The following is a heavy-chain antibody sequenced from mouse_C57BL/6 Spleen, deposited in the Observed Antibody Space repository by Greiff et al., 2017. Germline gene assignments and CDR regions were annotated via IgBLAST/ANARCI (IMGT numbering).Heavy chain of an antibody. CDR3: VRHYDYDTDFSWFAY. CDR1: GFSFNTYA. D-gene: IGHD2-4*01. J-gene: IGHJ3*01. V-gene: IGHV10-1*01. CDR2: IRSKSNNYAT. Sequence: EVKLMESGGGLVQPKGSLKLSCAASGFSFNTYAMNWVRQAPGKGLEWVARIRSKSNNYATYYADSVKDRFTISRDDSESMLYLQMNNLKTEDTAMYYCVRHYDYDTDFSWFAYWGQGTLVTVSA.